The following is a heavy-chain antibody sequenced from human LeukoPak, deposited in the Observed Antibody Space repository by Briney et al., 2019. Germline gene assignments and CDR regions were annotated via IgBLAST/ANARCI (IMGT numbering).Heavy chain of an antibody. CDR1: GGTFSSYA. CDR2: IIPIFGTA. Sequence: GASVKVSCKASGGTFSSYAIIWVRQAPGQGLEWMGRIIPIFGTANYAQKFQGRVTITADESTSTPYMELSSLRSEDTAVYYCAYCSSTSCYSNAFDIWGQGTMVTVSS. CDR3: AYCSSTSCYSNAFDI. V-gene: IGHV1-69*13. J-gene: IGHJ3*02. D-gene: IGHD2-2*01.